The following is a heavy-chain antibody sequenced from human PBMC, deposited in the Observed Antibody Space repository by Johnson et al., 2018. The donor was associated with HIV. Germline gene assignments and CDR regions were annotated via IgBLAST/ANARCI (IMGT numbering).Heavy chain of an antibody. Sequence: VQVVESGGGVVQPGRSLRLSCAASGFAFSSYAMHWVRQAPGKGLEWVAFVSHHGSNQYYADSVKGRFTISRDNAKNSLYLQMNSLRAEDTAVYYCARVGADAFDIWGQGTMVTVSS. CDR1: GFAFSSYA. J-gene: IGHJ3*02. CDR3: ARVGADAFDI. CDR2: VSHHGSNQ. V-gene: IGHV3-30*07. D-gene: IGHD1-26*01.